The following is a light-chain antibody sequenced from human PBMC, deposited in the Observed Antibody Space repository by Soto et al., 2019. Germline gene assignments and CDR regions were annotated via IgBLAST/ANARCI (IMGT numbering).Light chain of an antibody. Sequence: DVQMTQSPSTLSSSVGDIFTITCRASQSINNLLAWYQQKPGKAPKFLIYDVSTLESGVPSRFSGSGSGTEFTLTISSLQPEDFATYYCQQYDSYPLTFGGGTKVDIK. CDR1: QSINNL. CDR2: DVS. V-gene: IGKV1-5*01. J-gene: IGKJ4*01. CDR3: QQYDSYPLT.